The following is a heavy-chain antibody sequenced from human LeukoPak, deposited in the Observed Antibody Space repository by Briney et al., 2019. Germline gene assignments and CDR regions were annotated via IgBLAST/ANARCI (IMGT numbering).Heavy chain of an antibody. CDR3: ARERRWLQRVPTD. Sequence: ASVKVSCKASGYTFTSYYMHWVRQAPGQGLEWMGIINPSGGSTSYAQKFQGRVTMTRDTSTSTVYMELSSLRSDDTAVYYCARERRWLQRVPTDWGQGTLVTVSS. D-gene: IGHD5-24*01. CDR1: GYTFTSYY. J-gene: IGHJ4*02. V-gene: IGHV1-46*01. CDR2: INPSGGST.